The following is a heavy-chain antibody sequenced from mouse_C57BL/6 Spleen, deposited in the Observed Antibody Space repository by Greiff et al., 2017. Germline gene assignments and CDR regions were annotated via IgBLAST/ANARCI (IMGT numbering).Heavy chain of an antibody. J-gene: IGHJ2*01. D-gene: IGHD1-1*01. Sequence: EVQLQQSGAELVKPGASVKLSCTASGFNIKDYYMHWVKQRTEQGLEWIGRIDPEDGETKYDPKFQGKATIPADTSSNTAYLKISSLTSEDTDDYYCARGGRYYGSSLFDYWGQGTTLTVSS. CDR1: GFNIKDYY. CDR2: IDPEDGET. CDR3: ARGGRYYGSSLFDY. V-gene: IGHV14-2*01.